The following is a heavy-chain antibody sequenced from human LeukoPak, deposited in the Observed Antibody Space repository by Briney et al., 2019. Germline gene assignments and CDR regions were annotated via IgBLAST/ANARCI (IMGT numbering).Heavy chain of an antibody. CDR1: GGSISSYY. V-gene: IGHV4-4*07. J-gene: IGHJ6*02. D-gene: IGHD6-13*01. CDR2: IYTSGST. CDR3: AGGVVRYSSSWLGYYYGMDV. Sequence: SETLSLACTVSGGSISSYYWSWIRQPAGKGLEWIGRIYTSGSTNYNPSLKSRVTMSVDTSKNQFSLKLSSVTAADTAVYYCAGGVVRYSSSWLGYYYGMDVWGQGTTVTVSS.